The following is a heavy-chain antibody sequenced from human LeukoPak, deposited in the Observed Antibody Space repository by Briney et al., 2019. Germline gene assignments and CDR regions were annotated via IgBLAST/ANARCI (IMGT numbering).Heavy chain of an antibody. Sequence: ASVKVSCKESGYSFTRFYVHWVRQAPGEGLEWLGMITADGTNTNYAQKFKARFTMTTGASTSTVYMELSSLRSEDTAIYYCAREFPSSLFFDQWGQGTLVTVS. V-gene: IGHV1-46*01. CDR3: AREFPSSLFFDQ. CDR1: GYSFTRFY. J-gene: IGHJ4*02. CDR2: ITADGTNT. D-gene: IGHD6-6*01.